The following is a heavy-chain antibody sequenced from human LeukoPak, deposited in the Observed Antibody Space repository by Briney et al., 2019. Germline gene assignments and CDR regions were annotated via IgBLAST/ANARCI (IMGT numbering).Heavy chain of an antibody. V-gene: IGHV3-30*04. Sequence: GGSLRLSCVASGFTFSSYAMHWVRQAPGKGLEWVAVKYYADSVKGRFTISRDNSKNTLYLQMNSLRAEDTAVYYCARDLGSSWGYYFDYWGQGTLVTVSS. CDR3: ARDLGSSWGYYFDY. CDR1: GFTFSSYA. CDR2: K. D-gene: IGHD6-13*01. J-gene: IGHJ4*02.